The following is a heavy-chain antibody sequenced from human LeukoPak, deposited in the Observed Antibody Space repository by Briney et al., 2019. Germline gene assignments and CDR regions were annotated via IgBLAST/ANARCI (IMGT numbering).Heavy chain of an antibody. CDR3: ARGTPQRRRWYFDY. D-gene: IGHD6-25*01. V-gene: IGHV4-61*02. Sequence: SETLSLTCTVSGGSISSGSYYWSWIRQPAGKGLEWIGRIYTSGSTNYNPSLKSRVTISVDTSKNQFSLKLSSVTAADTAVYYCARGTPQRRRWYFDYWGQGTLVTVSS. CDR2: IYTSGST. J-gene: IGHJ4*02. CDR1: GGSISSGSYY.